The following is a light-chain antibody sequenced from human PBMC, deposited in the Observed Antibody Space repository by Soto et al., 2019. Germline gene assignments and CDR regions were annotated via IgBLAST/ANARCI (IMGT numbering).Light chain of an antibody. CDR2: EVG. CDR3: SSYTSSSTPFV. V-gene: IGLV2-14*01. Sequence: QSVLTQPASVSVSPGQSISIPCTGTSSDIGYYNYVSWYRQHPGKAPKVMIYEVGNRPSGVSDRFSGSKSGNTASLTISGLQAEDEADYYCSSYTSSSTPFVFGTGTKVTVL. J-gene: IGLJ1*01. CDR1: SSDIGYYNY.